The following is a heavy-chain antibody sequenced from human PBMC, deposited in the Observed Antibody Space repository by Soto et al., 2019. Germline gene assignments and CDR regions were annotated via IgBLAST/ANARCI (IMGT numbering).Heavy chain of an antibody. CDR3: TSAPVKYCSSTSCSWFDH. V-gene: IGHV3-15*01. J-gene: IGHJ5*02. Sequence: GGSLRLSCAASGFTFSNAWMSWVRQAPGKGLEWVGRIKSKCDGGTTDYAAPVKGRFTIPRDDSKNTQYLQMNSLKTEDTAVYYCTSAPVKYCSSTSCSWFDHWGQGTLVTVSS. CDR2: IKSKCDGGTT. CDR1: GFTFSNAW. D-gene: IGHD2-2*01.